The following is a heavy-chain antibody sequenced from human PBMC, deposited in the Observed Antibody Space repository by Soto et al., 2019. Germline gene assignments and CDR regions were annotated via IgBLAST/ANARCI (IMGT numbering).Heavy chain of an antibody. D-gene: IGHD1-1*01. CDR3: ARDRRQLEPSSAPNYYYYYMDV. V-gene: IGHV3-66*01. CDR1: GFTVSSNY. J-gene: IGHJ6*03. CDR2: IYSGGST. Sequence: GGSLRLSCAASGFTVSSNYMSWVRQAPGKGLEWVSVIYSGGSTYYADSVKGRFTISRDNSKNTLYLQMNSLRAEDTAVYYCARDRRQLEPSSAPNYYYYYMDVWGKGTTVTVSS.